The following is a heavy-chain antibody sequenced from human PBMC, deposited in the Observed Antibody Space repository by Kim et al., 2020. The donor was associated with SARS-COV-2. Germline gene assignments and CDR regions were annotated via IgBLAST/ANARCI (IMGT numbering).Heavy chain of an antibody. D-gene: IGHD3-10*01. J-gene: IGHJ4*02. CDR1: GFTFSSYV. CDR3: ARWFGELSH. V-gene: IGHV3-30*10. CDR2: ISYDGGNE. Sequence: GGSLRLSCAASGFTFSSYVMRWVRQAPGKGLQWVATISYDGGNEYYTDSVKGRFTISRDNSKNTLYLQMNSLRAEDTAVYYCARWFGELSHWGQGTLVTVSS.